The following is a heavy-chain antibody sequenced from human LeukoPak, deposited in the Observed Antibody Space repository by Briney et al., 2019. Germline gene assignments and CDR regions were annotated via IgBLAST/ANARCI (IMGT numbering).Heavy chain of an antibody. Sequence: SETLSLTCTVSGGSISSYYWSWIRQPPGKGLEWIGYIYYSGSTNYNPSLKSRVTISVGTSKNQFSLKLSSVTAADTAVYYCARARNYDILTGTRGWFDPWGQGTLVTVSS. CDR1: GGSISSYY. D-gene: IGHD3-9*01. CDR2: IYYSGST. V-gene: IGHV4-59*08. CDR3: ARARNYDILTGTRGWFDP. J-gene: IGHJ5*02.